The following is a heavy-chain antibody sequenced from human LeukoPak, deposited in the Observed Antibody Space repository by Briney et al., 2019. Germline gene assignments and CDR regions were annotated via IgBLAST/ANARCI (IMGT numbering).Heavy chain of an antibody. Sequence: PGGSLKLSCAASGFTFSTSAMSWVRRAPGKGLEWVSAISGSGASTYYADSVKGRFTISRDNSKNTVYLQMNSLRADDTAVYYCARDRLYEGFDIWGQGTMVTVSS. CDR3: ARDRLYEGFDI. CDR1: GFTFSTSA. CDR2: ISGSGAST. D-gene: IGHD3-3*01. V-gene: IGHV3-23*01. J-gene: IGHJ3*02.